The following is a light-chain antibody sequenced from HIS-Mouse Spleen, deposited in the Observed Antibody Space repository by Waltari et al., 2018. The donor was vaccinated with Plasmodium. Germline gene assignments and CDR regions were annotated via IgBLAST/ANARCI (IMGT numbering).Light chain of an antibody. Sequence: EIVMTQSPATLSVSPGARATLSCGASQSVSSNLAWFQQKPGQAPRLLIYGASTRSTGIPARFSGSGSGTEFTLTISSLQSEDFAVYYCQQYNNWSFTFGPGTKVDIK. V-gene: IGKV3-15*01. CDR1: QSVSSN. J-gene: IGKJ3*01. CDR3: QQYNNWSFT. CDR2: GAS.